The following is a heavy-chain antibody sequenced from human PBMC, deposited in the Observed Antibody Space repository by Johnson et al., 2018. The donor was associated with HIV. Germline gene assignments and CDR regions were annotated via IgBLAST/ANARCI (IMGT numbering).Heavy chain of an antibody. D-gene: IGHD6-25*01. Sequence: QVQLVESGGGLIQPGGSLRLSCAASVFTVSSNYMSWIRQAPGKGLEWVSYISSSGSTIYYADSVKGRFTISRDNAKNSLYLQMNSLRAEDTAVYYCAKEAADDAFDIWGQGTMVTVSS. J-gene: IGHJ3*02. CDR1: VFTVSSNY. CDR2: ISSSGSTI. CDR3: AKEAADDAFDI. V-gene: IGHV3-11*04.